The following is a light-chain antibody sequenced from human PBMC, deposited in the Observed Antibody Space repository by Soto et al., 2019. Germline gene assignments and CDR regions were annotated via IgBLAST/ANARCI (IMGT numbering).Light chain of an antibody. CDR3: RQYNSYSWT. Sequence: DIQMTQSPSTLSASVGDRVTITCRASQNINIWLAWYQQKPGKAPKLLIFDASSLESGVPSRFSGSGSGTEFTLTISSLQPDDFATYYCRQYNSYSWTFGQVTKVDIK. CDR1: QNINIW. J-gene: IGKJ1*01. CDR2: DAS. V-gene: IGKV1-5*01.